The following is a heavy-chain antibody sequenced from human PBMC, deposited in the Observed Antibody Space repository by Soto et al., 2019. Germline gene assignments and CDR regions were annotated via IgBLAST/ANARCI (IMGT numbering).Heavy chain of an antibody. CDR2: LSDSGGST. D-gene: IGHD3-22*01. CDR3: ARDRVESGYPEYFQH. J-gene: IGHJ1*01. Sequence: GGSLRLSCTASGFTFTRHAMTWVRQAPGKGLEWVSGLSDSGGSTYYADSVKGRFTISRDNSKNTLYLQMNSLRAEDTAVYYCARDRVESGYPEYFQHWGQGTLVTVSS. V-gene: IGHV3-23*01. CDR1: GFTFTRHA.